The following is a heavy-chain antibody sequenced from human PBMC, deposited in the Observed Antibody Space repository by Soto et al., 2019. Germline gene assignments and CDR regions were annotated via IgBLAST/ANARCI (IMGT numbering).Heavy chain of an antibody. J-gene: IGHJ4*02. CDR1: GFTFISSA. D-gene: IGHD3-10*01. CDR2: IVVGSGNT. CDR3: ATLMVRGPKPTDY. V-gene: IGHV1-58*01. Sequence: GASVKVSCKASGFTFISSAVQWVRQARGQRLEWIGWIVVGSGNTNYAQKFQERVTITWDMSTNTAYMELSSLRSEDTAVYYCATLMVRGPKPTDYWGQGTLVTVSS.